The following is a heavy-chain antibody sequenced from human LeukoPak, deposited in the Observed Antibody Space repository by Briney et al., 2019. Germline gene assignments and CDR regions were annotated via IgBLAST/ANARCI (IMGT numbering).Heavy chain of an antibody. J-gene: IGHJ4*02. CDR2: ISGSGSAI. CDR3: ARDSGYDCFDY. CDR1: GFIFGSYE. D-gene: IGHD5-12*01. Sequence: GGSLGLSCAASGFIFGSYEMDWVRQAPGKGLEWVSYISGSGSAIYYADSVKGRFSISRDNAKNSLYLQMNSLRAEDTAVYYCARDSGYDCFDYWGQGTLVTVSS. V-gene: IGHV3-48*03.